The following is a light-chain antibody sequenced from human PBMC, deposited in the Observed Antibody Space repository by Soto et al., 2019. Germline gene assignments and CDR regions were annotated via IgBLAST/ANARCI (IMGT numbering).Light chain of an antibody. Sequence: AIRMTQSPSSLSASTGDRVTITCRASQGISSYLAWYQQEPGKAPKLLIYAASTLQSGVPSRFSGSGSGTDFTLTISCLQSEDFATYYCQQYNSYPITFGQGTRLEIK. J-gene: IGKJ5*01. CDR3: QQYNSYPIT. CDR1: QGISSY. CDR2: AAS. V-gene: IGKV1-8*01.